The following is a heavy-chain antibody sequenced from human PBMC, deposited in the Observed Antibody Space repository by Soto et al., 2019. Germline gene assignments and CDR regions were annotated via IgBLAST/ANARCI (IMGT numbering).Heavy chain of an antibody. Sequence: LSLTCTVSGGSISSYYWSWIRQPPGKGLEWIGYIYYSGSTNYNPSLKSRVTISVDTSKNQFSLKLSSVTAADTAVYYCARSPGTYYGDYFDYWGQGTLVTVSS. V-gene: IGHV4-59*01. CDR3: ARSPGTYYGDYFDY. J-gene: IGHJ4*02. CDR2: IYYSGST. CDR1: GGSISSYY. D-gene: IGHD3-3*01.